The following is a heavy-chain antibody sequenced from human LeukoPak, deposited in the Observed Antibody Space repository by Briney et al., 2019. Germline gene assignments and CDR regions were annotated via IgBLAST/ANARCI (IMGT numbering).Heavy chain of an antibody. Sequence: SETLSLTCTVSGGSISSYYWSWIRQPAGKGLEWIGRIYTSGSTNYNPSLKSRVTMSVDTSKNQFSLKLRSVTAADTAVYYCARDLVTVTKGFVIWGQGTMVSVSS. CDR3: ARDLVTVTKGFVI. CDR2: IYTSGST. V-gene: IGHV4-4*07. J-gene: IGHJ3*02. D-gene: IGHD4-17*01. CDR1: GGSISSYY.